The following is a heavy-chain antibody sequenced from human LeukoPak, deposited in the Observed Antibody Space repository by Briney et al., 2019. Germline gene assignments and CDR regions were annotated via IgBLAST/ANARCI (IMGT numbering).Heavy chain of an antibody. Sequence: GESLKISCKGSGYSFTGYWIGWVRQMPGKGLEWMGIIYPGGSDTRYSPSFQGQVTISADKSISTAYLQWSSLKASDTAMYYCARHPPYSKSSNWFDPWGQGTLVTVSS. CDR2: IYPGGSDT. CDR3: ARHPPYSKSSNWFDP. V-gene: IGHV5-51*01. J-gene: IGHJ5*02. D-gene: IGHD6-13*01. CDR1: GYSFTGYW.